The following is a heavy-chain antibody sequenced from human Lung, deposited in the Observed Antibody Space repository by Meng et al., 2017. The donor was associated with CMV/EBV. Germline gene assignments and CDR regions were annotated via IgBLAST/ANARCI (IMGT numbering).Heavy chain of an antibody. Sequence: SXKISCAASGFTFDDHAMHWVRQAPGKGLEWVSGISWNSGTIDYADSVKGRFTISGDNAKTSLYLEMNSLRAEDMAFYYCAKGSYSLAGSYFDYWGQGXLVTVSS. CDR3: AKGSYSLAGSYFDY. V-gene: IGHV3-9*03. J-gene: IGHJ4*02. CDR1: GFTFDDHA. D-gene: IGHD3-10*01. CDR2: ISWNSGTI.